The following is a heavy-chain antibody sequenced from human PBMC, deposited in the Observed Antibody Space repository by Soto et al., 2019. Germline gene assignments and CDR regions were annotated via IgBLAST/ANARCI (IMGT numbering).Heavy chain of an antibody. J-gene: IGHJ4*02. Sequence: QVQLVQSGAEVKKPGSSVKVSCKASGGTFSSYAISWVRQAPGQGLEWMGGIIPIFGTANYAQKFQGRVTITADESTSTAYMELSSLRSEDTAVYYCASGRRDVYNIDSYYFDYWGQGTLVTVSS. CDR3: ASGRRDVYNIDSYYFDY. D-gene: IGHD1-1*01. CDR1: GGTFSSYA. CDR2: IIPIFGTA. V-gene: IGHV1-69*12.